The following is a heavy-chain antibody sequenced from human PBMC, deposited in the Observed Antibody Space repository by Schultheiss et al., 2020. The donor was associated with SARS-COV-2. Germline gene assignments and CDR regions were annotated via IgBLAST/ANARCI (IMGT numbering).Heavy chain of an antibody. CDR2: INSDGSST. D-gene: IGHD5-24*01. CDR3: ARDKVGRWLHHSIANDAFDI. J-gene: IGHJ3*02. CDR1: GFTFSSYW. Sequence: GGSLRLSCAASGFTFSSYWMHWVRQAPGKGLVWVSRINSDGSSTSYADSVKGRFTISRDNAKNSLYLQMNSLRAEDTAVYYCARDKVGRWLHHSIANDAFDIWGQGTMVTVSS. V-gene: IGHV3-74*01.